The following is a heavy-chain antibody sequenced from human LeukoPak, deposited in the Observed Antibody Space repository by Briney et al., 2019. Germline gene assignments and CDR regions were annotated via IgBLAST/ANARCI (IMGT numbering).Heavy chain of an antibody. J-gene: IGHJ4*02. CDR2: ISSSSSYI. D-gene: IGHD2-21*01. Sequence: GGSLRLSCAASGFTFSSYSMNWVRQAPGKGLEWVSSISSSSSYIYYADSAKGRFTISRDNAKNSLYLQMNSLRAEDTAVYYCARAGEFLYYFDYWGQGTLVTDSS. CDR3: ARAGEFLYYFDY. V-gene: IGHV3-21*01. CDR1: GFTFSSYS.